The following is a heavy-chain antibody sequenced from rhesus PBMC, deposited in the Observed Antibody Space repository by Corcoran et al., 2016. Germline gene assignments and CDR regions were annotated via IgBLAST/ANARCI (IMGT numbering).Heavy chain of an antibody. J-gene: IGHJ4*01. CDR3: AGTNYPFDY. CDR1: GGPISSSNW. V-gene: IGHV4-93*02. D-gene: IGHD4-17*01. CDR2: IYGSGGST. Sequence: QVQLQESGPAVVKPSETLSLTCAVSGGPISSSNWWSWIRQSPGKGLEWIGGIYGSGGSTEYNPSLKSRVTISIDTSKNQFSLKLSSVTAADTAVYYCAGTNYPFDYWGQGVLVTVSS.